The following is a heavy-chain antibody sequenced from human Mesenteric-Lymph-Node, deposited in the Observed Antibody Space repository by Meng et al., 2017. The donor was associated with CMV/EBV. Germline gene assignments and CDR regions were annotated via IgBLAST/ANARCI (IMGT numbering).Heavy chain of an antibody. J-gene: IGHJ6*02. CDR2: INHSAAT. D-gene: IGHD2-2*01. Sequence: SETLSLTCAVSGGSFSGYFWSWIRQSPGKGLDWIGQINHSAATNYNPSLKSRVSMSVDTSKNHFSLTLSSVTASDTAVYYCARRRLNLPSDIVVVPAAIRAWGMDVWGQGTTVTVSS. CDR1: GGSFSGYF. CDR3: ARRRLNLPSDIVVVPAAIRAWGMDV. V-gene: IGHV4-34*01.